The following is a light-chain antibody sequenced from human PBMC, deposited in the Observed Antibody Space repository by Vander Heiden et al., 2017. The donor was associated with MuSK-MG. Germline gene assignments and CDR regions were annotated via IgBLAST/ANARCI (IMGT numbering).Light chain of an antibody. J-gene: IGKJ3*01. CDR2: AAS. CDR1: QTINTY. V-gene: IGKV1-39*01. CDR3: QQSDDNHSLT. Sequence: DIQMTQSPSSLSASVGDRVTITCRASQTINTYLNWYQQKPGKAPKLLIYAASYLRSGVPSRFSGSGSGTDFTLTISSLQPDDFAAYYCQQSDDNHSLTFGHGTKVDVK.